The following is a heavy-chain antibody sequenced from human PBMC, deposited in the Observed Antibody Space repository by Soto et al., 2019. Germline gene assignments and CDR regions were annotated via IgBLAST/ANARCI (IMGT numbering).Heavy chain of an antibody. Sequence: SETLSLTCTVSGGSISSGGYYWSWIRQHPGKGLEWIGYIYHSGSTYYNPSLKSRVTISVDRSKNQFSLKLSSVTAADTAVYYCARERVEYGANYGMDVWGQGTTVTVSS. CDR3: ARERVEYGANYGMDV. D-gene: IGHD4-17*01. CDR2: IYHSGST. CDR1: GGSISSGGYY. V-gene: IGHV4-30-2*01. J-gene: IGHJ6*02.